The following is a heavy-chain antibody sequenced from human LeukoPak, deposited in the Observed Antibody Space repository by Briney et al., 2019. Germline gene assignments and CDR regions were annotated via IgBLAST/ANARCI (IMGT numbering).Heavy chain of an antibody. CDR2: VSGSGSTI. J-gene: IGHJ4*02. CDR3: ARVLWGASEWLPFDY. CDR1: GFTFSSYE. Sequence: GGSLRLSCAASGFTFSSYEMNWVRQAPGKGLEWVSYVSGSGSTIYYADSVEGRFTISRDNAKNSLYLQMNSLRAEDTAVYYCARVLWGASEWLPFDYWGQGTLVTVSS. V-gene: IGHV3-48*03. D-gene: IGHD5-12*01.